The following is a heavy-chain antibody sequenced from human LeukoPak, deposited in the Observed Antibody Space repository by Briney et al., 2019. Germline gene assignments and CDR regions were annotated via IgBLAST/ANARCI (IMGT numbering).Heavy chain of an antibody. CDR2: ISGSGGTT. D-gene: IGHD2-2*01. CDR1: GLTFSSYA. CDR3: AKEGGSSTFFWFDP. Sequence: PGGSLRLSCAASGLTFSSYAMSWVRQAAGKGLEWVSAISGSGGTTYYADSVKGRFTISRDNSKNTLYLQMNSLRAEDTAVYYCAKEGGSSTFFWFDPWGQGTLVTVSS. J-gene: IGHJ5*02. V-gene: IGHV3-23*01.